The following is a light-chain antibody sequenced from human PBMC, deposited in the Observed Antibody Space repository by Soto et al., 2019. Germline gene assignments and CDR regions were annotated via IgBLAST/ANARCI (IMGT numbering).Light chain of an antibody. CDR1: QSANTW. CDR3: QQYKTYSRT. CDR2: DGS. J-gene: IGKJ1*01. V-gene: IGKV1-5*03. Sequence: DIQMTQSPSTLSASVGDRVTISCRASQSANTWLAWYQQKPGEAPKLLIYDGSTLTRGVPSRFSGSGSGTEFTLTISSLQPGDFATFYCQQYKTYSRTFGQGTKVEVK.